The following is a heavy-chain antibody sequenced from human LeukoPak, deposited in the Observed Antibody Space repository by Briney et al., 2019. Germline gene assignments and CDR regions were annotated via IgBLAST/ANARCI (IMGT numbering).Heavy chain of an antibody. CDR1: GSTFSCYA. CDR2: NIGSGGST. CDR3: AKDQYSGYDNQGIAAAGPDFDY. Sequence: QPGGSLRLSCAASGSTFSCYAMSGVRPAPGRVLGWVSANIGSGGSTYYADSVKGRFTTTRNNSKTALYLQRSRRSAEKTPVYYGAKDQYSGYDNQGIAAAGPDFDYWGQGTLVTVSS. D-gene: IGHD6-13*01. V-gene: IGHV3-23*01. J-gene: IGHJ4*02.